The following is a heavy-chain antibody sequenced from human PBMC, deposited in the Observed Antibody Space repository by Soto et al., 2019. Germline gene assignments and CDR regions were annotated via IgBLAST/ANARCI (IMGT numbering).Heavy chain of an antibody. CDR2: INHVGIT. Sequence: SETLSLTSAVSGGSFNGFYWTWIRPSPGKGLEWLGDINHVGITNYNPSLESRVTMSVDTSKNQFSLKLNSVNAADTAVYYCAKYRRTEAEGFTLDYWGRGTLVTVSS. J-gene: IGHJ4*02. CDR3: AKYRRTEAEGFTLDY. CDR1: GGSFNGFY. V-gene: IGHV4-34*10. D-gene: IGHD6-13*01.